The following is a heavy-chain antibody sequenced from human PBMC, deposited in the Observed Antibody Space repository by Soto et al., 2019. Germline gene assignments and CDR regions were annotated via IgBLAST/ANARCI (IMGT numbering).Heavy chain of an antibody. CDR3: ARAYCGGDCYQNWFDP. Sequence: SETLSLTCTVSGGSISSYYWSWIRQPPGKGLEWIGYIYYSGSTNYNPSLKSRVTISVDTSKNQFSLKLSSVTAADTAVYYCARAYCGGDCYQNWFDPWVQGTLVTVSS. CDR2: IYYSGST. V-gene: IGHV4-59*01. D-gene: IGHD2-21*02. CDR1: GGSISSYY. J-gene: IGHJ5*02.